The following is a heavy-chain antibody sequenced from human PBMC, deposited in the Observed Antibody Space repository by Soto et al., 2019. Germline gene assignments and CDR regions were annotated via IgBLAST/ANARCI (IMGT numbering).Heavy chain of an antibody. CDR3: ARGFIAALKSSLDY. V-gene: IGHV3-9*01. D-gene: IGHD6-6*01. J-gene: IGHJ4*02. CDR1: GFTFDDYA. CDR2: ISWNSGSI. Sequence: GGSLRLSCAASGFTFDDYAMHWVRQAPGKGLEWVSGISWNSGSIGYADSVKGRFTIPRDNAKNSLYLQMNSLRAEDTALYYCARGFIAALKSSLDYWGQGTLVTVSS.